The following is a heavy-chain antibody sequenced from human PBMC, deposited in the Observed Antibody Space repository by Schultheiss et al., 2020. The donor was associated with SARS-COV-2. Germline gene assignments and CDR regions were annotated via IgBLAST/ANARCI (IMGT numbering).Heavy chain of an antibody. CDR3: ARGVDCSSTSCYPFDY. CDR1: GGSFSGYY. D-gene: IGHD2-2*01. Sequence: SETLSLTCAVYGGSFSGYYWSWIRQPPGKWLEWIGEINHSVSTNYNPSLKSRVTVSVDTSKNQFSLELSSVTAADMAVYYCARGVDCSSTSCYPFDYWGQGTLVIVSS. V-gene: IGHV4-34*01. J-gene: IGHJ4*02. CDR2: INHSVST.